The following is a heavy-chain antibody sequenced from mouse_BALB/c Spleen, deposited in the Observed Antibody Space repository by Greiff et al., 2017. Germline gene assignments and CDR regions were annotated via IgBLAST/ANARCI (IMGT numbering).Heavy chain of an antibody. J-gene: IGHJ2*01. CDR2: ISSGSSTI. CDR3: ARDTIDY. CDR1: GFTFSSFG. V-gene: IGHV5-17*02. Sequence: EVMLVESGGGLVQPGGSRKLSCAASGFTFSSFGMHWVRQAPEKGLEWVAYISSGSSTIYYADTVKGRFTISRDNPKNTLFLQMTSLRSEDTAMYYCARDTIDYWGQGTTLTVSS.